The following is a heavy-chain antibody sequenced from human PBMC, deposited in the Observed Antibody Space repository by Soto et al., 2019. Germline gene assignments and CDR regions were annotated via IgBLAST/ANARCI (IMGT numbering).Heavy chain of an antibody. CDR3: AKDERGSSGPMGY. D-gene: IGHD6-19*01. V-gene: IGHV3-23*01. J-gene: IGHJ4*02. CDR2: MSGSGGST. CDR1: GFTFSSYA. Sequence: EVQLLESGGGLVQPGGSLRLSCAASGFTFSSYAMGWVRQAPGKGLEWVSAMSGSGGSTYYADSVKGRFTISRDNSKNTLYLQMNSLRAEDTAAYYCAKDERGSSGPMGYWGQGTLVTVSS.